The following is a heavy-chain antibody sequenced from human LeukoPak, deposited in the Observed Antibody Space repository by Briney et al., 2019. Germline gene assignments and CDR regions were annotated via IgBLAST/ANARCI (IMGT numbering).Heavy chain of an antibody. CDR1: GGSISSYY. J-gene: IGHJ4*02. CDR2: IYTSGST. D-gene: IGHD6-19*01. Sequence: SETLSLTCTASGGSISSYYWSLIRQPAGKGLEWIGRIYTSGSTNYNPSLKSRVTISVDTSKNQFSLKLSSVTAADTAVYYCASSQSGSGWYFPYYFDHWGQGTLVTVSS. V-gene: IGHV4-4*07. CDR3: ASSQSGSGWYFPYYFDH.